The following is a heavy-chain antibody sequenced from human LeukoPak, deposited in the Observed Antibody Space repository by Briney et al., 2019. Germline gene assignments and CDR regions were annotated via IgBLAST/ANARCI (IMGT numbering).Heavy chain of an antibody. D-gene: IGHD1-14*01. CDR2: IYSDSNT. CDR1: GFTVSNNY. V-gene: IGHV3-53*01. Sequence: GGSLRLSCAASGFTVSNNYMSWVRQAPGKGLEWVSIIYSDSNTNYADSVKGRFTISRDTSQNTLSLQMNSLGVEDTAVYYCVRKNRDFNAAFDIWGQGTVVTVSS. CDR3: VRKNRDFNAAFDI. J-gene: IGHJ3*02.